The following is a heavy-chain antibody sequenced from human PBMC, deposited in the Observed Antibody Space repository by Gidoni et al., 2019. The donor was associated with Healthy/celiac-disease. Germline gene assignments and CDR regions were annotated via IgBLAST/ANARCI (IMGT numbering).Heavy chain of an antibody. D-gene: IGHD1-1*01. CDR2: IWYDGSNK. V-gene: IGHV3-33*01. CDR3: ARGNGDGWFDP. J-gene: IGHJ5*02. Sequence: QVQLVESGGGVVQPGRSLRLSCAASGFTFSSYGMHWVRQAPGKGLEWVAVIWYDGSNKYYADSVKGRFTISRDNSKNTLYLQMNSLRAEDTAVYYCARGNGDGWFDPWGQGTLVTVSS. CDR1: GFTFSSYG.